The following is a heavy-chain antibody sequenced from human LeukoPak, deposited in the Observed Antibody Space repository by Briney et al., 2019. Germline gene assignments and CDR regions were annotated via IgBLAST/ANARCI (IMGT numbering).Heavy chain of an antibody. Sequence: GRSLRLSCAASGFTFSTYGTHWVRQAPGKGLEWVAVILYDGSNRQNADSVKGRFTISRDSSKNTLYLQMNSLRVEDTAVYYCAKVRGNVGSSYFPDYWGQGTLVTVTS. V-gene: IGHV3-30*18. CDR3: AKVRGNVGSSYFPDY. J-gene: IGHJ4*02. CDR2: ILYDGSNR. D-gene: IGHD3-22*01. CDR1: GFTFSTYG.